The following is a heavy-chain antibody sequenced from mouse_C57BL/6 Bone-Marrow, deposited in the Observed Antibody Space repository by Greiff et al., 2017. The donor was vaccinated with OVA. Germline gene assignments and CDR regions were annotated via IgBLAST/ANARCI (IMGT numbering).Heavy chain of an antibody. CDR2: IDPSDSYT. D-gene: IGHD2-3*01. J-gene: IGHJ3*01. V-gene: IGHV1-50*01. Sequence: QVQLQQSGAELVKPGASVKLSCKASGYTFTSYWMQWVKQRPGQGLEWIGEIDPSDSYTNYNHKFKGKATLTVDTSSSTAYMQLSSLTAEDSAVDYCARDDGYSGGFAYWGQGTLVTVSA. CDR3: ARDDGYSGGFAY. CDR1: GYTFTSYW.